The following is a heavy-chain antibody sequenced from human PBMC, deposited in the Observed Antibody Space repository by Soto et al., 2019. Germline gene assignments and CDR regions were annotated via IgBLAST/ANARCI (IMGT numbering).Heavy chain of an antibody. Sequence: QVQLVQSGTEVKKPGSSVEVSYKASGGTFSSYAISWVRQAPGQGLEWMGGIIPIFGTTNYAQRFQGRVSITADESTSTTYMELSSLRSEDTAVYYCAGSYKYGSGTFDAFDIWGQGTLVTVSS. CDR3: AGSYKYGSGTFDAFDI. J-gene: IGHJ3*02. CDR1: GGTFSSYA. CDR2: IIPIFGTT. D-gene: IGHD3-10*01. V-gene: IGHV1-69*01.